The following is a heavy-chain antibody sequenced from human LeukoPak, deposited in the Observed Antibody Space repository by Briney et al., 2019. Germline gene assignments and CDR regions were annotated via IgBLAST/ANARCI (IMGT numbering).Heavy chain of an antibody. Sequence: EASVKVSCKASGYTFTSYGINWVRQAPGQGLEWMGRISAYNGNTNYAQKFQGRVTMTTDTSTSTAYMELRSLRSDDTAMYYCARGSGWYEVNGFDYWGQGTLVTVSS. CDR3: ARGSGWYEVNGFDY. J-gene: IGHJ4*02. D-gene: IGHD6-19*01. CDR2: ISAYNGNT. V-gene: IGHV1-18*01. CDR1: GYTFTSYG.